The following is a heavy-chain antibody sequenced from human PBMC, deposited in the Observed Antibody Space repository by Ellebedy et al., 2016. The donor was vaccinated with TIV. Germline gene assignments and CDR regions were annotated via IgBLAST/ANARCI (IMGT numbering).Heavy chain of an antibody. Sequence: GESLKISCAASGLTFSSHAMTWVRHAPGKGLEWVSSISGSGGNTYYADSVKGRFTISRDNSKATLYLQMNSLRAEDTAIYYCAKDPVGVGPAFDVWGQGTMVTVSS. V-gene: IGHV3-23*01. CDR2: ISGSGGNT. J-gene: IGHJ3*01. CDR1: GLTFSSHA. CDR3: AKDPVGVGPAFDV. D-gene: IGHD4-23*01.